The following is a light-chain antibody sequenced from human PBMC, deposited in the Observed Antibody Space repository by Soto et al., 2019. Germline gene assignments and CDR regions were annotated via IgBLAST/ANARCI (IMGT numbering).Light chain of an antibody. CDR2: GAS. CDR3: QPYNNVPST. Sequence: EIVLTQSPATLSVSPGERVTLSCRASQSVDINLAWYQQKPGQAPRLLIYGASTRATDMPGRFSGRGSGTELTLTLNRLQSEDFAFYYCQPYNNVPSTFGGGNKV. V-gene: IGKV3-15*01. CDR1: QSVDIN. J-gene: IGKJ4*01.